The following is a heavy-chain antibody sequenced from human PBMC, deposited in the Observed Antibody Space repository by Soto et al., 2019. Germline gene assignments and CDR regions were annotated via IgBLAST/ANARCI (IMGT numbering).Heavy chain of an antibody. Sequence: ESGPTLVNPTQTLTLTCTFSGFSLSTSGVGVGWIRQPPGKALKWLALIYWDDDKRYSPSLKSRLTITKDTSKNQVVLTMTDMDPVDTATYYCAQAYGGSGSYYNNWFDPWGQGTLVTVSS. CDR1: GFSLSTSGVG. CDR3: AQAYGGSGSYYNNWFDP. V-gene: IGHV2-5*02. CDR2: IYWDDDK. J-gene: IGHJ5*02. D-gene: IGHD3-10*01.